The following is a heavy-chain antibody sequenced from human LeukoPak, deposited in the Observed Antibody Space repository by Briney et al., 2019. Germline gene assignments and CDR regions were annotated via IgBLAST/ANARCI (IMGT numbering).Heavy chain of an antibody. J-gene: IGHJ6*03. D-gene: IGHD3-10*01. CDR3: ASTARQYGSGSYYHYYYYMDV. V-gene: IGHV4-61*02. CDR2: IYTSGST. CDR1: GGSISSGSYY. Sequence: SQTLSLTCTVSGGSISSGSYYWSWIRQPAGKGLEWIGRIYTSGSTNYNPSLKSRVTISVDTSKNQFSLKLRSVTAADTAVYYCASTARQYGSGSYYHYYYYMDVWGKGTTVTVSS.